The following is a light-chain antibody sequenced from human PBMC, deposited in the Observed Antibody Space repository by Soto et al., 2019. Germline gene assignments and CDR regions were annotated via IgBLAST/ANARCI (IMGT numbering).Light chain of an antibody. CDR2: LNSDGSH. J-gene: IGLJ3*02. V-gene: IGLV4-69*01. CDR3: QTWGTGSGV. Sequence: QSVLTQSPSASASLGASVKLTCTLSSGHNTYAIAWHQQQPEKGPRYLMKLNSDGSHSKGDGIPDRFSGSSSGAERYLTISSLQAEDEADSYCQTWGTGSGVFGGGTKLTVL. CDR1: SGHNTYA.